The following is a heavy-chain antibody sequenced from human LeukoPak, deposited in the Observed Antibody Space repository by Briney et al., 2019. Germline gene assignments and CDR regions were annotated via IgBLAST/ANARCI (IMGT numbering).Heavy chain of an antibody. CDR1: GFTFSTYD. Sequence: TGGSLRLSCTASGFTFSTYDMSWVRQAPGKGLEWVSTVRVNGRSTYYADSVKGRFTISRDNSKNTLYLQMNSLRAEDTALYYCAKPGEPSNYYFDYWGQGALVTVSS. D-gene: IGHD2-21*01. J-gene: IGHJ4*02. V-gene: IGHV3-23*01. CDR3: AKPGEPSNYYFDY. CDR2: VRVNGRST.